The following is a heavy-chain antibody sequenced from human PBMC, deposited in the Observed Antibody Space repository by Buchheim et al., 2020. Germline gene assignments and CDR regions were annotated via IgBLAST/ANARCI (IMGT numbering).Heavy chain of an antibody. CDR1: GFTFSNAW. Sequence: EVQLVESGGGLVKPGGSLRLSCAASGFTFSNAWMNWVRQAPGKGLEWVGRIKSKTDGGTTDYAAPVKGRFTISRDDSKNTLYLQMNSLKTQDTAVYYCTTAFFGDGDYVSGWYFDLWGRGTL. CDR3: TTAFFGDGDYVSGWYFDL. CDR2: IKSKTDGGTT. V-gene: IGHV3-15*07. J-gene: IGHJ2*01. D-gene: IGHD4-17*01.